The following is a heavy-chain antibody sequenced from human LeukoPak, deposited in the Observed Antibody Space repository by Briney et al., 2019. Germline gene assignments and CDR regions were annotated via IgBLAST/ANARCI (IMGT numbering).Heavy chain of an antibody. CDR1: GGSFSGYS. V-gene: IGHV4-34*01. J-gene: IGHJ4*02. CDR2: INHSGST. D-gene: IGHD6-19*01. Sequence: KPSETLSLTCAVYGGSFSGYSWSWIRQPPGKGLEWIGEINHSGSTNYNPSLKSRVTISVDTSKNQFSLKLSSVTAADTAVYYCARSNQGQFAVAGLLVHWGQGTLVTVSS. CDR3: ARSNQGQFAVAGLLVH.